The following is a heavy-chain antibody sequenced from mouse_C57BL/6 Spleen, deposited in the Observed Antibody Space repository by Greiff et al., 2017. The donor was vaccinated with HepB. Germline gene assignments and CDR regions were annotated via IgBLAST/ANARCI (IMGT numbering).Heavy chain of an antibody. V-gene: IGHV1-39*01. CDR3: ARSTGMGAPYAMDY. D-gene: IGHD4-1*02. Sequence: EVQLQESGPELVKPGASVKISCKASGYSFTDYNMNWVKQSNGKSLEWIGVINPNYGTTSYNQKFKGKATLTVDQSSSTAYMQLNSLTSEDSAVYYCARSTGMGAPYAMDYWGQGTSVTVSS. J-gene: IGHJ4*01. CDR2: INPNYGTT. CDR1: GYSFTDYN.